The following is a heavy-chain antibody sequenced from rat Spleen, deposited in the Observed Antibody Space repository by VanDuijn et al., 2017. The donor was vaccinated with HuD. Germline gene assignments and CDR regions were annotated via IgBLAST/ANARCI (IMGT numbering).Heavy chain of an antibody. CDR3: AIIIRGRDY. CDR1: GFSLTSYH. CDR2: LWGDGST. Sequence: QVRLKESGPGLVQPSQTLSLTCTVSGFSLTSYHVHWVRQPPGKGLGWMGVLWGDGSTNYNSALKSRLSISRDTSKSQVFLKMNSLQTEDTAMYFCAIIIRGRDYWGQGVMVTVSS. D-gene: IGHD4-3*01. J-gene: IGHJ2*01. V-gene: IGHV2-1*01.